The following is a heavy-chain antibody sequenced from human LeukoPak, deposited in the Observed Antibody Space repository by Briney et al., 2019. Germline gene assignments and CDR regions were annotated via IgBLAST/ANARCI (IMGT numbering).Heavy chain of an antibody. CDR2: IWYDGSNK. J-gene: IGHJ3*02. Sequence: GGSLRLSCAASGFTFSSYGMHWVRQAPGKGLEGVAVIWYDGSNKYYADSVKGRFTISRDNSKNTLYLQMNSLRAEDTAVYYCAKMTGYGNVNDAFDIWGQGTMVTVSS. D-gene: IGHD4-17*01. CDR3: AKMTGYGNVNDAFDI. CDR1: GFTFSSYG. V-gene: IGHV3-33*06.